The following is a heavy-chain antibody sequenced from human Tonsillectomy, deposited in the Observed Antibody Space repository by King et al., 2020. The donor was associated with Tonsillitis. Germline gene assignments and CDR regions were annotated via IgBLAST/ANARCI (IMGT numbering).Heavy chain of an antibody. CDR2: IWYDGSNK. V-gene: IGHV3-33*08. CDR1: GFTFSSYG. J-gene: IGHJ4*02. Sequence: VQLVESGGGVVQPGRSLRLSCAASGFTFSSYGMHWVRQAPGKGLEWVAVIWYDGSNKYYADSVKGRFTIFRDNSKNTLYLQMNSLRAEDTAVYYCARGYYDGSGYYLGDYWGQGTLVTVSS. CDR3: ARGYYDGSGYYLGDY. D-gene: IGHD3-22*01.